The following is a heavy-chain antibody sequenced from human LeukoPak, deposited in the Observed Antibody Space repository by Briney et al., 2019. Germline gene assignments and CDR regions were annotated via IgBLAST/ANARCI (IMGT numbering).Heavy chain of an antibody. CDR1: GYTLTELS. CDR2: FDPEDGET. V-gene: IGHV1-24*01. D-gene: IGHD2-2*02. J-gene: IGHJ5*02. CDR3: ATSAGGYQLLYNWFDP. Sequence: PWASVKVSCKVSGYTLTELSMHWVRQAPGKGLEWMGGFDPEDGETIYAQKFQGRGTMTEDTSTDTAYMELSSLRSEDTAVYYCATSAGGYQLLYNWFDPWGQGTLVTVSS.